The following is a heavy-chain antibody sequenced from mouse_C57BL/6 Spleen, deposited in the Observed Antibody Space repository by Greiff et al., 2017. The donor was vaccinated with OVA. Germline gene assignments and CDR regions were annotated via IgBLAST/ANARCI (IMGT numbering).Heavy chain of an antibody. J-gene: IGHJ2*01. D-gene: IGHD2-3*01. CDR1: GFNIKNTY. Sequence: VQLQQSVAELVRPGASVKLSCTASGFNIKNTYMPWVKQRPEQGLEWIGRIDPANGNTKYAPKFQGKATITADTSSNTAYLQLSSLTSEDTAIYYCAGYDGFDYWGQGTTLTVSS. V-gene: IGHV14-3*01. CDR3: AGYDGFDY. CDR2: IDPANGNT.